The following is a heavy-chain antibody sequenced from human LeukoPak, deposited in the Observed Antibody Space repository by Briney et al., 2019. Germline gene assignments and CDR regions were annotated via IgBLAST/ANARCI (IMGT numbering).Heavy chain of an antibody. CDR1: GFTFSSYA. CDR3: ARSTMIVVVITSFDY. Sequence: PGGSLRLSCAASGFTFSSYAMHWVRQAPGKGLEWVAVISYDGSNKYYADSVKGRFTISRDNSKNTLYLQMNSLRAEDTAVYYCARSTMIVVVITSFDYWGQGTLVTVSS. D-gene: IGHD3-22*01. CDR2: ISYDGSNK. J-gene: IGHJ4*02. V-gene: IGHV3-30*04.